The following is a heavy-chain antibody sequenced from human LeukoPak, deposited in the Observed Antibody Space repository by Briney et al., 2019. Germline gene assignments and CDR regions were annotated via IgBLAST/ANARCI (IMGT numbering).Heavy chain of an antibody. CDR1: GFTFTSSV. J-gene: IGHJ4*02. V-gene: IGHV1-58*01. Sequence: SVKVSCKASGFTFTSSVVQWVRQARGQRLEWIGWIVVGSGNTNYAQKFQERVTITRDMSTSTAYMELRSLRSDDTAVYFCARDGMSAAGFFDYWGQGTLVSVSS. D-gene: IGHD6-13*01. CDR2: IVVGSGNT. CDR3: ARDGMSAAGFFDY.